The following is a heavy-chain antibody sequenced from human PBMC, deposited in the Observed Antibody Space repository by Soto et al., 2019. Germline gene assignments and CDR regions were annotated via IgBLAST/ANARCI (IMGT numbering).Heavy chain of an antibody. J-gene: IGHJ4*02. CDR2: ITPDSGDT. D-gene: IGHD3-3*01. CDR3: ARDRVGFAVVTPAH. V-gene: IGHV1-2*02. Sequence: QMQLVQSGAEVKKSGASVKVSCKASGYTFTDYHMHWVRQAPGQGLEWMGWITPDSGDTKYAQKFQGRVTMTRDTSISTVYMELTSLTSDDTAVYFCARDRVGFAVVTPAHWGQGTLVSVSS. CDR1: GYTFTDYH.